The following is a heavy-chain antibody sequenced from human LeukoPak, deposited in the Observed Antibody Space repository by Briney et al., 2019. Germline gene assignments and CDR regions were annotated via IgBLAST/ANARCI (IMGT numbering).Heavy chain of an antibody. J-gene: IGHJ5*02. D-gene: IGHD4-11*01. CDR3: ARVQSTELMPTPTWWFDP. Sequence: GASVKVSCKASGYTFTSYDINWVRQATGQGLEWMGWMNPNSGNTGYAQKFQGRVTMTRNTSISTAYMELSSLRSEDTAVYYCARVQSTELMPTPTWWFDPWGQGTLVTVSS. V-gene: IGHV1-8*01. CDR1: GYTFTSYD. CDR2: MNPNSGNT.